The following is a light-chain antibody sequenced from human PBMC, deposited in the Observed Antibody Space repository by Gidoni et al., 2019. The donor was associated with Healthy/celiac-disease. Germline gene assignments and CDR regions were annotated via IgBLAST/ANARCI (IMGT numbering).Light chain of an antibody. CDR2: DAS. J-gene: IGKJ3*01. Sequence: IVLTQSPATLSLSPGERATLSCRASQSVSSYLAWYQQKPGQAPRLLIYDASNRATGIPARFSGSGSGTDFTLTISSLEAEDFAVYCCQQRSNLFTFGHGTKVDIK. V-gene: IGKV3-11*01. CDR3: QQRSNLFT. CDR1: QSVSSY.